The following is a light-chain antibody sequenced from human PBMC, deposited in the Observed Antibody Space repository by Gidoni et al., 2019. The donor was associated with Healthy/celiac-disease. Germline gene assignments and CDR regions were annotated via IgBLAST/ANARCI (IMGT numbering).Light chain of an antibody. CDR3: QQANSFPFT. V-gene: IGKV1-12*01. Sequence: DSQMTQYRSSVSASVGDRVTITCRASQGISSLLAWYQQKPGKAPKLLIYAASSLQSGVPSRFSGSGSGTDFTLTISSLQPDDFATYYCQQANSFPFTFGQGTRLEIK. CDR1: QGISSL. J-gene: IGKJ5*01. CDR2: AAS.